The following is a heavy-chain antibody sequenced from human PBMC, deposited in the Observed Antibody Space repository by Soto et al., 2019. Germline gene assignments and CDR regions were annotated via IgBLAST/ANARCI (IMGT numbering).Heavy chain of an antibody. V-gene: IGHV4-30-2*01. CDR2: IYHSGST. CDR3: ASHSTSYWYFDL. J-gene: IGHJ2*01. Sequence: QLQLQESGSGLVKPSQTLSLTCAVSGGSISSGGYSWSWIRQPPGKGLEWIGYIYHSGSTYYNPSLRGRVTTSVHGSTTQFSLRLSSVTAADTAVYYCASHSTSYWYFDLWGRGTLVTVSS. D-gene: IGHD1-1*01. CDR1: GGSISSGGYS.